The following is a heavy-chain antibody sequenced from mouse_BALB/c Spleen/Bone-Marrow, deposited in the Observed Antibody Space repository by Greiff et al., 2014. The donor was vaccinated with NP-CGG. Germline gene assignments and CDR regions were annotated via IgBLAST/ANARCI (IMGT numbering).Heavy chain of an antibody. CDR1: GFSIKDTY. CDR2: IGPANGNT. D-gene: IGHD1-1*01. V-gene: IGHV14-3*02. CDR3: AIYYYGSGGFAY. J-gene: IGHJ3*01. Sequence: VQLQQSGAELVKPGASVKLSCTASGFSIKDTYMHWVKQRPEQGLEWIGRIGPANGNTKYDPKFQGKATITADTSSNTAYLQLSSLTSEDTAVYYCAIYYYGSGGFAYWGQGTLVTVSA.